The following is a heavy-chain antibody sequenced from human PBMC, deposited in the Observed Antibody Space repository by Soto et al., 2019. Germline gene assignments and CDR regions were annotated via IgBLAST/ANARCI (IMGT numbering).Heavy chain of an antibody. D-gene: IGHD2-2*01. CDR3: ARDSRGYCSSTSCYDWFDP. CDR1: GYTFTSYG. CDR2: MSAYNGNT. Sequence: ASVKVSCKASGYTFTSYGISWVRQAPGQGLEWMGWMSAYNGNTSYAQKLQGRVTMTTDTSTSTAYMELRSLRSDDTAVYYCARDSRGYCSSTSCYDWFDPWGQGTLVTVSS. V-gene: IGHV1-18*01. J-gene: IGHJ5*02.